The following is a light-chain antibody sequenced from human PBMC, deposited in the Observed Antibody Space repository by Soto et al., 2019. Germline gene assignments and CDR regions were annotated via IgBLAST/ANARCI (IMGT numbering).Light chain of an antibody. CDR3: GTWDSSLSAWV. CDR1: GSNIGTNY. CDR2: DNN. Sequence: QSVLTQPPSVSAAPGQKGTISCSGSGSNIGTNYVSWYQQLPGTAPKLLIYDNNKRPSGIPDRFSGSKSGTSATLGITGLQTGDEADYFCGTWDSSLSAWVFGGGTKLTVL. V-gene: IGLV1-51*01. J-gene: IGLJ3*02.